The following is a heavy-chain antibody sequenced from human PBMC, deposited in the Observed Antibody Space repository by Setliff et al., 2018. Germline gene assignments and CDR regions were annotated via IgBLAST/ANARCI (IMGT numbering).Heavy chain of an antibody. CDR3: ARMSGFQYMDV. J-gene: IGHJ6*03. D-gene: IGHD3-3*01. Sequence: SETLSLTCTVSGGSISSHHWTWIRQPAGKGLEWLGQIYTSWSTNYNPSLKGRATLSIDASKRQFSLKLTSVTAADTAVYYCARMSGFQYMDVWGKGTTVTVSS. V-gene: IGHV4-4*07. CDR2: IYTSWST. CDR1: GGSISSHH.